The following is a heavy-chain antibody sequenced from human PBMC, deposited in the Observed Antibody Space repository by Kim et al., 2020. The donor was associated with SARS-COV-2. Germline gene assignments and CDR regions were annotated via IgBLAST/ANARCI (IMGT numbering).Heavy chain of an antibody. Sequence: SETLSLTCTVSGGSISSSSYYWGWIRQPPGKGLEWIGSIYYSGSTYYNPSLKSRVTISVDTSKNQFSLKLSSVTAADTAVYYCASIAARPAGLFDYWGQGTLVTVSS. CDR2: IYYSGST. D-gene: IGHD6-6*01. J-gene: IGHJ4*02. V-gene: IGHV4-39*01. CDR1: GGSISSSSYY. CDR3: ASIAARPAGLFDY.